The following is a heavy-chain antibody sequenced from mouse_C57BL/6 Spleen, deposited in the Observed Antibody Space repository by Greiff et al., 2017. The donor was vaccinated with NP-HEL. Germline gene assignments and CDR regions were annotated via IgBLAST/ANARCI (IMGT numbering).Heavy chain of an antibody. D-gene: IGHD1-1*01. CDR1: GYTFTDYE. J-gene: IGHJ3*01. V-gene: IGHV1-15*01. Sequence: VQLQQSGAELVRPGASVTLSCKASGYTFTDYEMHWVKQTPVHGLEWIGAIDPETGGTAYNQKFKGKAILTADKSSSTAYMELRSLTSEDSAVYYCTRGDYYGSRGVVYFDYWGQGTLVTVSA. CDR2: IDPETGGT. CDR3: TRGDYYGSRGVVYFDY.